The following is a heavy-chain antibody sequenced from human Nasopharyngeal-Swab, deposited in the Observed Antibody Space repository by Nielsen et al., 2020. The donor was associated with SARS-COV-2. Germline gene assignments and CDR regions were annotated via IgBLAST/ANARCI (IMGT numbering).Heavy chain of an antibody. CDR1: GYTLINND. Sequence: ASVKVSCKTSGYTLINNDIHWVRQATGQGLEWMGWMNPNSETTGSAQKFQGRVTMTWDTSIRTVYMELSSLRSEDTAVYYCARASRQYYDSGGYYFTYWGQGTLVTVSS. CDR3: ARASRQYYDSGGYYFTY. CDR2: MNPNSETT. J-gene: IGHJ4*02. D-gene: IGHD3-22*01. V-gene: IGHV1-8*01.